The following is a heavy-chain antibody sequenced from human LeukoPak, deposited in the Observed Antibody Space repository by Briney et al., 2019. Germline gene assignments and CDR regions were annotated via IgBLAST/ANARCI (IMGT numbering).Heavy chain of an antibody. J-gene: IGHJ6*02. V-gene: IGHV3-23*01. CDR3: ARGISEWALDV. CDR1: GLTLNNYA. CDR2: ISGSGSTK. D-gene: IGHD3-3*01. Sequence: HPGGSLRLSCAASGLTLNNYAMSWVRQAPGKGLEWVSAISGSGSTKFDADSVKGRFTISRDNANNTLYLQMNSLRVEDTAVYYCARGISEWALDVWGQGTTVTVSS.